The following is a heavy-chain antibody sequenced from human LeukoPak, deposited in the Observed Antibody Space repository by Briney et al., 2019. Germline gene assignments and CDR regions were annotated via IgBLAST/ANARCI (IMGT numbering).Heavy chain of an antibody. CDR2: IKQDGSEK. CDR1: GFTFSSYW. V-gene: IGHV3-7*01. J-gene: IGHJ5*02. Sequence: GGSLRLSCAASGFTFSSYWMSWVRQAPGKGLEWVANIKQDGSEKYYVDSVKGRFTISRDNAKNSLYLQMNSLRAEDTAVYYCARESVVVVAAKAYNWFDAWGQGTLVTVSS. CDR3: ARESVVVVAAKAYNWFDA. D-gene: IGHD2-15*01.